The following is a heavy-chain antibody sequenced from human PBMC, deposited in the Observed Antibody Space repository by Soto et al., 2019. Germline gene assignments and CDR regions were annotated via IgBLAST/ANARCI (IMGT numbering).Heavy chain of an antibody. J-gene: IGHJ4*02. D-gene: IGHD4-17*01. CDR1: GYTFTSYG. V-gene: IGHV1-18*01. CDR3: ARDLPGDYVFFY. Sequence: ASVKVSCKASGYTFTSYGISWVRQAPGRGLEWMGWISAYNGNTNYAQKLQGRVTMTTDTSTSTAYMELRSLRSDDTAMYYCARDLPGDYVFFYWGQGTLVTVSS. CDR2: ISAYNGNT.